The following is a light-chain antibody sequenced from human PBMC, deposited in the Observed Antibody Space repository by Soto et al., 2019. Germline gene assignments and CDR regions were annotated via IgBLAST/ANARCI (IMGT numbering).Light chain of an antibody. J-gene: IGKJ3*01. CDR2: DAS. CDR3: QQRSNWPPIT. V-gene: IGKV3-11*01. CDR1: QSVDWY. Sequence: EIVLTQYPATLSLSPGDRCTVSCMASQSVDWYVAWYQHKPGKAPRLLIYDASTRATGIPDRFSGSGSGTDFTLTISSLEPEDFAVYYCQQRSNWPPITVGPGTKVEIK.